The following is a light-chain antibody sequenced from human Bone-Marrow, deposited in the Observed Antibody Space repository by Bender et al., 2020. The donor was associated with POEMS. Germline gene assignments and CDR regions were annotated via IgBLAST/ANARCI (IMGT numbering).Light chain of an antibody. CDR2: SNN. CDR1: SSNFGNNA. V-gene: IGLV1-44*01. Sequence: QSVLTQSPSASGTPGQSVTISCSGTSSNFGNNAANWYQHVPATSPKLLIYSNNQRPSGVPDRFSASTSGASASLAISGLHSDDEADYYCSSWDDSLNGWVFGGGTKLTVL. J-gene: IGLJ3*02. CDR3: SSWDDSLNGWV.